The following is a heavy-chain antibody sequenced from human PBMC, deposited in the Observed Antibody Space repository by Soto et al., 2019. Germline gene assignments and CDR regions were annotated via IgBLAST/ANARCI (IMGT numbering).Heavy chain of an antibody. CDR2: IIPIFGTA. J-gene: IGHJ4*02. V-gene: IGHV1-69*13. CDR1: GGTFSSYA. D-gene: IGHD3-22*01. Sequence: GASVKVSCKASGGTFSSYAISWVRQAPGQGLEWMGGIIPIFGTANYAQRFQGRVTITADESTSTAYMELSSLRSEDTAVYYCARAPQNYYDSSCYPRPFDYWGQGTLVTVSS. CDR3: ARAPQNYYDSSCYPRPFDY.